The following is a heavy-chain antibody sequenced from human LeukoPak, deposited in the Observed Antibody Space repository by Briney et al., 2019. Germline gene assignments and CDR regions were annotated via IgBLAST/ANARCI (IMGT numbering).Heavy chain of an antibody. CDR3: ASSVGIAAAGGFYS. V-gene: IGHV5-51*01. Sequence: GESLKISCKGSGYSFTSYWLAWVRQMPGKGLEWMGIIHPGDSDTTYSPSFQGQVTISADKSISTAYLQWSSLKASDTAMYYCASSVGIAAAGGFYSWGQGTLVTVSS. J-gene: IGHJ4*02. CDR2: IHPGDSDT. CDR1: GYSFTSYW. D-gene: IGHD6-13*01.